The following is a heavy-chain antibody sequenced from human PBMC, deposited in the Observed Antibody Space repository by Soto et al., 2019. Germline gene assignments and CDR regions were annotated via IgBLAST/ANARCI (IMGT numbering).Heavy chain of an antibody. J-gene: IGHJ1*01. V-gene: IGHV4-30-2*03. Sequence: SETLSLTCAGSGGSTSSGGYSWSWIRQPPRKGLEWIGYIYHSGSTYYNPSLKSRVTISVDTSKNQFSLNLSSVTGADTAVYYCARPHVYSSAWLAFQHWGQGTLVTVSS. D-gene: IGHD6-19*01. CDR1: GGSTSSGGYS. CDR3: ARPHVYSSAWLAFQH. CDR2: IYHSGST.